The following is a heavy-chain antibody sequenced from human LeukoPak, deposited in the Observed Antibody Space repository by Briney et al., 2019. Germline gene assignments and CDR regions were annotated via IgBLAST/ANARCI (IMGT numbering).Heavy chain of an antibody. CDR1: GYSISSVYY. J-gene: IGHJ4*02. Sequence: KTSETLSLTCAVSGYSISSVYYWGWIRQPPGKGLEWIGNIYHSGSTYYNPSLKSRVAISVDTSKNQFSLKLTSVTAADTAVYYCARGPSYTSGCDFDYWGQGTLVTVSS. CDR2: IYHSGST. CDR3: ARGPSYTSGCDFDY. V-gene: IGHV4-38-2*01. D-gene: IGHD6-19*01.